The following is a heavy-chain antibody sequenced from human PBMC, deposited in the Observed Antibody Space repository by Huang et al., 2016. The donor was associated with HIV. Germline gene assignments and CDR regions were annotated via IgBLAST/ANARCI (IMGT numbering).Heavy chain of an antibody. Sequence: EVQLVESGGGLVQPGGSLTLSCAASGFTLSAYSLNWVRQTPVKGLEWVSYINNNGSKICYAESVKGRFTISRDNAKNSLYLQMNSLRDDDTAVFYCATSYGYFPHWGQGTLVTVSS. CDR3: ATSYGYFPH. D-gene: IGHD5-18*01. CDR2: INNNGSKI. CDR1: GFTLSAYS. V-gene: IGHV3-48*02. J-gene: IGHJ1*01.